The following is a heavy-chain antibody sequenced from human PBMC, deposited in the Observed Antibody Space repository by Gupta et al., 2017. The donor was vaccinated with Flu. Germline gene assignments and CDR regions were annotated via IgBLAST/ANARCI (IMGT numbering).Heavy chain of an antibody. Sequence: STYYNPSLKSRVTISVDTSKNQFSLKLSSVTAADTAVYYCASPGIVGAEFDYWGQGTLVTVSS. CDR3: ASPGIVGAEFDY. V-gene: IGHV4-39*01. J-gene: IGHJ4*02. D-gene: IGHD1-26*01. CDR2: ST.